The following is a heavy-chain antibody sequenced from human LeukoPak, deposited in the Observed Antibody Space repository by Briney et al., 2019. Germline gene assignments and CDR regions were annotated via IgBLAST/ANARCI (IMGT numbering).Heavy chain of an antibody. Sequence: ASVKVSCKVSGYTLTELSMHWVRQAPGKRLEWMGGFDPEDGETIYAQKFQGRVTMTEDTSTDTAYMELSSLRSEDTAVYYCATFGSSRVPAAIYRVDFDYWGQGTLVTVSS. J-gene: IGHJ4*02. CDR1: GYTLTELS. CDR2: FDPEDGET. CDR3: ATFGSSRVPAAIYRVDFDY. D-gene: IGHD2-2*02. V-gene: IGHV1-24*01.